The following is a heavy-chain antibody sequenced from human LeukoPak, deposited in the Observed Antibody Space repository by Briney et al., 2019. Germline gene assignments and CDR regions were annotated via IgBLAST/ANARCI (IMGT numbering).Heavy chain of an antibody. CDR3: ARESPNCGGDCFLFDY. Sequence: GGSLRLSCAASGFTFSSYAIHWVRQAPGKGLEWVAVISYDGSNKYYADSVKGRFTISRDNSKNTLYLQMNSLRAEDTAVYYCARESPNCGGDCFLFDYWGQGTLVTVSS. CDR2: ISYDGSNK. D-gene: IGHD2-21*01. CDR1: GFTFSSYA. V-gene: IGHV3-30-3*01. J-gene: IGHJ4*02.